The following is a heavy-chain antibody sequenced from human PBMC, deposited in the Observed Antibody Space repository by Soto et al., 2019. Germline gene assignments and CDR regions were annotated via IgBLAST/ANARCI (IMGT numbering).Heavy chain of an antibody. Sequence: QVHLVESGGGVVQPGRSLRLSCAASGFTFNIYGMHWVRQAPGKGLEWVADIWYDGSNKYYADSVKGRFTISRDNSQNTLFLQMNSLRAEDTAVYYCARDRLHGSGSDNPPFDYWGQGALVTVSS. J-gene: IGHJ4*02. CDR3: ARDRLHGSGSDNPPFDY. D-gene: IGHD3-10*01. V-gene: IGHV3-33*01. CDR2: IWYDGSNK. CDR1: GFTFNIYG.